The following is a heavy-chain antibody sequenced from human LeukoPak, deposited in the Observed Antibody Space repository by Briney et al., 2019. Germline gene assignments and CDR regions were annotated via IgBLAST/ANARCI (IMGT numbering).Heavy chain of an antibody. CDR3: ARVAVDTFDY. Sequence: SETLSLTCTVSGGSISSYYWSWIRQPPGTGLEWIGYIYYSGNTNYNPSLKSRVTISVDTSKNQFSLKLSSVTAADTAVYYCARVAVDTFDYWGQGTLVTVSS. V-gene: IGHV4-59*01. CDR2: IYYSGNT. J-gene: IGHJ4*02. CDR1: GGSISSYY. D-gene: IGHD6-19*01.